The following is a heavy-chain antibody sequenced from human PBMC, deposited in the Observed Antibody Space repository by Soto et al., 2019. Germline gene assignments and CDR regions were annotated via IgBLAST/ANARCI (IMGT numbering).Heavy chain of an antibody. CDR3: ARESGIVGATTFDY. J-gene: IGHJ4*02. V-gene: IGHV3-7*05. CDR2: IKQDGSEK. CDR1: GFTFSSYW. Sequence: GGSLRLSCAASGFTFSSYWMSWVRQAPGKGLEWVANIKQDGSEKYYVDSVKGRFTISRDNAKNSLYLQMNSLRAEDTAVYYCARESGIVGATTFDYWGQGTLVTVSS. D-gene: IGHD1-26*01.